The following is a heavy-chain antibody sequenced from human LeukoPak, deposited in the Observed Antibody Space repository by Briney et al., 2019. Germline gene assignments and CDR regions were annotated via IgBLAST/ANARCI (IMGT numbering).Heavy chain of an antibody. D-gene: IGHD3-10*01. CDR2: LHYDGSNK. CDR1: GFTFTTYG. Sequence: GGSLRLSCAAPGFTFTTYGMHWVRQAPGKGLEWVAFLHYDGSNKYYADSVKGRFTISRDNSRNTLYLHVNSLRAEDTAVYYCAKETYGSGTYPFDYWGQGTLVTVSS. V-gene: IGHV3-30*02. CDR3: AKETYGSGTYPFDY. J-gene: IGHJ4*02.